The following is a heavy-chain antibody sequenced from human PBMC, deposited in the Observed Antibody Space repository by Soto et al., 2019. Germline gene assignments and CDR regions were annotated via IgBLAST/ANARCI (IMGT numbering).Heavy chain of an antibody. D-gene: IGHD4-17*01. J-gene: IGHJ4*02. CDR3: VACDYGDYPRY. CDR2: INHSGST. CDR1: SGSFSGYY. Sequence: QVQVQQWGAGLLKPSETLSLTCAVYSGSFSGYYWSWIRQPPGKGLEWIGEINHSGSTNYNPSLKSRLTISVDTSKNQFSLQLRSVTAADTALYYCVACDYGDYPRYWGQGTLVTVSS. V-gene: IGHV4-34*01.